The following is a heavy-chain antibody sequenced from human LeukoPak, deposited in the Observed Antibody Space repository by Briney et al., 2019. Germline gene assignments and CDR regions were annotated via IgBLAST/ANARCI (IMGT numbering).Heavy chain of an antibody. CDR1: GFIFSYYG. V-gene: IGHV3-30*12. J-gene: IGHJ4*02. D-gene: IGHD1-26*01. CDR3: SRDKSVGAGATYCDY. Sequence: PGRSLRLSCAPSGFIFSYYGMHWVRQAPGKGLEWVAVIYYDGSDKYYTDSVKGRFTISRDNSKTTLYLQMNSLRAEDTAVYYCSRDKSVGAGATYCDYSGQGTLVTVSS. CDR2: IYYDGSDK.